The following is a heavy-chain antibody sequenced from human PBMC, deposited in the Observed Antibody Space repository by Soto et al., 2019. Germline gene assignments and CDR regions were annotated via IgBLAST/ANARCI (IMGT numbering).Heavy chain of an antibody. D-gene: IGHD4-17*01. CDR1: GYRFTDYK. Sequence: ASVKVSCKTSGYRFTDYKLHWLRQTPGQGLERMGWVDPNGGGSNSAQKFQGSVTMTWDTSITTAYLYLTRLTTNDTATYFCATWGDYGDFEGFDFWGQGTLVPVSS. V-gene: IGHV1-2*04. CDR3: ATWGDYGDFEGFDF. J-gene: IGHJ4*02. CDR2: VDPNGGGS.